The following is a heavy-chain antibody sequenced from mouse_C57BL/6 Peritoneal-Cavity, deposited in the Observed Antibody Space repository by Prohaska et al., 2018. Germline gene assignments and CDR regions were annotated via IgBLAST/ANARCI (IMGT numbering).Heavy chain of an antibody. V-gene: IGHV1-80*01. J-gene: IGHJ1*03. D-gene: IGHD2-3*01. CDR2: IYPGDGDT. CDR3: ARWKGYESEYFDV. CDR1: GYAFSSYW. Sequence: QVQLQQSGAELVKPGASVKLSCKASGYAFSSYWMNWVKQRPGKGLEWIGQIYPGDGDTNYNGKFKGKATLTADKSSSTAYMQLSILTSEDSAVYFCARWKGYESEYFDVWGTGTTVTVSS.